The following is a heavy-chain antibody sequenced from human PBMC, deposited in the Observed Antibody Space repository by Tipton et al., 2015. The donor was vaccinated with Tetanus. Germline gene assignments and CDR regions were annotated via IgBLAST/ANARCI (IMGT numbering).Heavy chain of an antibody. CDR1: GGSFSGYY. CDR2: INHSGST. D-gene: IGHD4-17*01. Sequence: GLVKPSETLSLTCAVYGGSFSGYYWSWIRQPPGKGLEWIGEINHSGSTNYNPSLKSRVTISVDTPKNQFSLKLSSVTAADTAVYYCARWVRMTTVTTVNDIDRRYYYGMDVWGQGTTVTVSS. V-gene: IGHV4-34*01. CDR3: ARWVRMTTVTTVNDIDRRYYYGMDV. J-gene: IGHJ6*02.